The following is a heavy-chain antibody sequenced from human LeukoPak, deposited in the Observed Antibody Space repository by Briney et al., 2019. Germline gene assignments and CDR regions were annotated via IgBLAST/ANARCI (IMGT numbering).Heavy chain of an antibody. Sequence: PGGSLRLSCAASGFTFSSYSMNWVRQAPGKGLEWVSSISSSSNYIYYADSVKGRFTISRDNAKNSLHLQMNSLRAEDTAVYYCARGYYDSSGPSGSAFDIWGQGTMVTVSS. J-gene: IGHJ3*02. D-gene: IGHD3-22*01. CDR3: ARGYYDSSGPSGSAFDI. V-gene: IGHV3-21*01. CDR2: ISSSSNYI. CDR1: GFTFSSYS.